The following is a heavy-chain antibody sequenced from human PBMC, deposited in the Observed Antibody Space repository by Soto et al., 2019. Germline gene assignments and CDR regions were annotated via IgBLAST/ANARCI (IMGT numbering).Heavy chain of an antibody. D-gene: IGHD3-22*01. V-gene: IGHV3-43*01. J-gene: IGHJ4*02. CDR1: GFTFDDYT. CDR3: AKGSYDSSGYYTGLFDY. CDR2: ISWDGGST. Sequence: PVGSLRLSSAATGFTFDDYTMHWVRQAPGKGLEWVSLISWDGGSTYYADSVKGRFTISRDNSKNSLYLQMNSLRTEDTALYYCAKGSYDSSGYYTGLFDYWGQGTLVTVPQ.